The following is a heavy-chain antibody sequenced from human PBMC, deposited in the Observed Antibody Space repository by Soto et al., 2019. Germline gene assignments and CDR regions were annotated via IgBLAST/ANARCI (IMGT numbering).Heavy chain of an antibody. CDR1: GGSISSGGYY. CDR3: ARRPRTAHYFDY. CDR2: IYYSGST. D-gene: IGHD5-18*01. V-gene: IGHV4-31*03. J-gene: IGHJ4*02. Sequence: SETLSLTCTVSGGSISSGGYYWSWIRQHPGKGLEWIGYIYYSGSTYYNPSLKSRVTISVDTSKNQFSLQWSSLKASDTAMYYCARRPRTAHYFDYWGQGTLVTVSS.